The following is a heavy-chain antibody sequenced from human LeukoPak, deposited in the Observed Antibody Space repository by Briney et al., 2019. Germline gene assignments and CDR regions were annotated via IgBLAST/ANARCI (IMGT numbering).Heavy chain of an antibody. CDR1: GFTFSDYY. CDR3: AREHYDILTGYSPGYFDY. V-gene: IGHV3-11*01. Sequence: PGGSLTLSCAASGFTFSDYYMSWIRQAPGKGLDWVSYISSSGSTIYYAGSVKGRFIISRDNAKNALYLQMNSLRAEDTAVYYCAREHYDILTGYSPGYFDYWGQGTLVTVSS. D-gene: IGHD3-9*01. J-gene: IGHJ4*02. CDR2: ISSSGSTI.